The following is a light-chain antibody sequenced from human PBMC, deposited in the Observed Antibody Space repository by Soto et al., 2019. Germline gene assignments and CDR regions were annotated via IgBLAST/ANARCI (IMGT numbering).Light chain of an antibody. J-gene: IGKJ1*01. Sequence: DIQMTQSPSTLSASVGDRVTITCRASQSIRNWLAWYQQKPGKAPNLLIFYASSLQSGVPSRFSGSGSGTEFTLTISSLQPDDFATYYCQEYHSYTWTFGQGTKVDIK. CDR1: QSIRNW. V-gene: IGKV1-5*01. CDR3: QEYHSYTWT. CDR2: YAS.